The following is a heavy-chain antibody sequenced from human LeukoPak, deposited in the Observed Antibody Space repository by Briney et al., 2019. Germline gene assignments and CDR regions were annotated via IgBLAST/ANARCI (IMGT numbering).Heavy chain of an antibody. D-gene: IGHD1-1*01. CDR1: GGSFSGYY. J-gene: IGHJ4*02. V-gene: IGHV4-34*01. Sequence: SETLSLTCAVYGGSFSGYYWSWIRQPPGKGLEWIGEINHSGSTNYNPSLKSRVTISVDASKNQFSLKLSSVTAADTAVYYCARQGERYFDYWGQGTLVTVSS. CDR2: INHSGST. CDR3: ARQGERYFDY.